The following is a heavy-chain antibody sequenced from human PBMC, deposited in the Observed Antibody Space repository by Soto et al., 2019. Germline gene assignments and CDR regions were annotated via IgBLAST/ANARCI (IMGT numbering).Heavy chain of an antibody. CDR3: ASGGPVGYYGSGSYYNY. J-gene: IGHJ4*02. CDR2: INPNSGGT. V-gene: IGHV1-2*04. Sequence: ASVKVSCKASGYTFTGYYMHWVRQAPGQGLEWMGWINPNSGGTNYAQKFQGWVTMTRDTSISTAYMELSRLRSDDTAVYYCASGGPVGYYGSGSYYNYWGQGTLGTVSS. D-gene: IGHD3-10*01. CDR1: GYTFTGYY.